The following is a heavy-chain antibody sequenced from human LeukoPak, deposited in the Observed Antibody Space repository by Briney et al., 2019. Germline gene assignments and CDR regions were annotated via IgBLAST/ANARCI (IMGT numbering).Heavy chain of an antibody. J-gene: IGHJ3*02. CDR3: AGDLAPGYSSSWSPNDAFDI. Sequence: WASVKVSCKASGYTFTSYGISWVRQAPGQGLEWMGWISAYNGNTNYAQKLQGRVTMTTDTSTSAAYMELRSLRSDDTAVYYCAGDLAPGYSSSWSPNDAFDIWGQGTMVTVSS. CDR1: GYTFTSYG. V-gene: IGHV1-18*01. CDR2: ISAYNGNT. D-gene: IGHD6-13*01.